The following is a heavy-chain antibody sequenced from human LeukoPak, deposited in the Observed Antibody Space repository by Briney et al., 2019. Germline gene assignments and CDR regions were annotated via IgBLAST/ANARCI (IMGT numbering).Heavy chain of an antibody. Sequence: GGSLRLSCAASGFTFSSYSMNWVRQAPGKGLEWVSSISSSSSYIYYADSVKGRFTISRDNAKKSLYMQMNSLRAEDTAVYYCARGTTVTPTEFDYWGQGTLVTVSS. CDR1: GFTFSSYS. CDR2: ISSSSSYI. CDR3: ARGTTVTPTEFDY. D-gene: IGHD4-11*01. V-gene: IGHV3-21*01. J-gene: IGHJ4*02.